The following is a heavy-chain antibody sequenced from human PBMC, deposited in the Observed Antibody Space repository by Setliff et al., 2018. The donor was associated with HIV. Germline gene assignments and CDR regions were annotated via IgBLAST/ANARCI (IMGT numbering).Heavy chain of an antibody. CDR3: ARGLGALEWEKRDGDAFDI. Sequence: EASVKVSCKASGGTFTFYGLNWVRQAPGQGLEWMGKIIPKSDATDYAQKFRGRVTITADKSSNTVYLELNSLTSEDTAVYFCARGLGALEWEKRDGDAFDIWGQGTMVTVSS. D-gene: IGHD3-3*01. CDR2: IIPKSDAT. CDR1: GGTFTFYG. V-gene: IGHV1-69*06. J-gene: IGHJ3*02.